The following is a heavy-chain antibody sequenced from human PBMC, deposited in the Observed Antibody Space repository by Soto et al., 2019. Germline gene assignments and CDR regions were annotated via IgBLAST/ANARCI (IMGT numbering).Heavy chain of an antibody. CDR2: ISTYNGDT. CDR1: GYTFTTSG. D-gene: IGHD1-26*01. V-gene: IGHV1-18*01. J-gene: IGHJ6*02. CDR3: ARQGSWPYYYYGLDV. Sequence: QVQLVQSGPEVRKPGASVKVSCEASGYTFTTSGISWVRQVPGQGLEWMGWISTYNGDTNSAQNFQGRVLMTADTSTGTAYMELMSPKSDDTAVYYCARQGSWPYYYYGLDVWGQGTTVTVSS.